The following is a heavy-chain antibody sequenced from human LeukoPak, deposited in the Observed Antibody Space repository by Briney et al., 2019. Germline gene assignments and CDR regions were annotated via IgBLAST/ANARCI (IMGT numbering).Heavy chain of an antibody. Sequence: GGSLRLSCAASGFTFSNAWMSWVRQAPGKGLEWVGRIKSKTDGGTTDYAAPVKGRFTISRDDSKNTLYLQMNSLKTEDTAVYYGTTEATSSSWAITYYHYHYMDVWGKGTTVTVSS. J-gene: IGHJ6*03. D-gene: IGHD6-13*01. CDR1: GFTFSNAW. V-gene: IGHV3-15*01. CDR2: IKSKTDGGTT. CDR3: TTEATSSSWAITYYHYHYMDV.